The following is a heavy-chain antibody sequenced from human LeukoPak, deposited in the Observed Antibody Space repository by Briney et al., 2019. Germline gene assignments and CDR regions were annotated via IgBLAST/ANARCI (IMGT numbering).Heavy chain of an antibody. CDR3: ARRKGAYSYYYYYMDV. Sequence: SETLSLTCTVSGGSISSSSYYWGWIRQPPGKGLEWIGSIYYSGSTYYNPSLKSRVTISVDTSKDQFSLKLSSVTAADTAVYYCARRKGAYSYYYYYMDVWGKGTPVTVSS. D-gene: IGHD4/OR15-4a*01. CDR1: GGSISSSSYY. V-gene: IGHV4-39*01. J-gene: IGHJ6*03. CDR2: IYYSGST.